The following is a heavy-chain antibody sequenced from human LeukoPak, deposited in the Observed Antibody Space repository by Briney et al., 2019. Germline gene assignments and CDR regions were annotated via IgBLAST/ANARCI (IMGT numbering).Heavy chain of an antibody. Sequence: ASVKVSCKASGYTFTSYGISWVRQAPGQGLEWMGWISAYNGNTNYAQKLQGRVTMTTDTSTSTAYMELRSLDDTAVYYCARFVSAYYFDYWGQGTLVTVSS. CDR3: ARFVSAYYFDY. CDR1: GYTFTSYG. V-gene: IGHV1-18*01. D-gene: IGHD2-15*01. CDR2: ISAYNGNT. J-gene: IGHJ4*02.